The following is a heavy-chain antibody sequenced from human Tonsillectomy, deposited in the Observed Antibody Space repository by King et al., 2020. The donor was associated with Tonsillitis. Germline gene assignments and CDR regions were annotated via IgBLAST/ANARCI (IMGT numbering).Heavy chain of an antibody. CDR1: GFTFGDYG. D-gene: IGHD6-19*01. Sequence: QLVQSGGGLVQPGRSLRLSCTASGFTFGDYGMSWFRQAPGKGLEWVGFIRSKAYGGTREHAASVKGRFTISRDDSKSIAYLQMNSLKTEDTAVYDCTRVRYSSGWHRVGEPNYFDYWGHGTLVTVSS. CDR3: TRVRYSSGWHRVGEPNYFDY. J-gene: IGHJ4*01. CDR2: IRSKAYGGTR. V-gene: IGHV3-49*03.